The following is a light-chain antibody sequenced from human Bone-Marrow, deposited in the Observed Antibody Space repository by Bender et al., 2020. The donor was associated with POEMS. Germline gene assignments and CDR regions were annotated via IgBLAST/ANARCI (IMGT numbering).Light chain of an antibody. V-gene: IGLV1-44*01. CDR3: QSYDSSLSGHVI. Sequence: QSVLTQPPSVSGTPGQRVTISCSGSGSNIGGYPVNWYQQLPGTAPRLLIYTNNERPSGVPDRFSGSKSGTSVSLVITGLQSEDEADYYCQSYDSSLSGHVIFGGGTKLTVL. CDR1: GSNIGGYP. J-gene: IGLJ2*01. CDR2: TNN.